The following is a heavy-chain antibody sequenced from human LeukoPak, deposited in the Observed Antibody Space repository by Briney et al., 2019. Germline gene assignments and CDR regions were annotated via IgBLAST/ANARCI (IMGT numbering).Heavy chain of an antibody. Sequence: SETLSLICTVSGGSISSYYWSWIRQPPGKGLEWIGYIYYSGSTNYNPSLKSRVTISVDTSKNQFSLKLSSVTAADTAVYYCARRVNSGYDDYWGQGTLVTVSS. CDR2: IYYSGST. V-gene: IGHV4-59*08. D-gene: IGHD5-12*01. CDR3: ARRVNSGYDDY. J-gene: IGHJ4*02. CDR1: GGSISSYY.